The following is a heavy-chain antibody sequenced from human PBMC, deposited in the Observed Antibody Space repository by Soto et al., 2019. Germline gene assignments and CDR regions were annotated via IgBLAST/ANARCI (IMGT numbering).Heavy chain of an antibody. CDR1: GGTFSSYG. Sequence: QVQLVQSGAEVKKPGSSVKVSCKASGGTFSSYGISWVRQAPGQGLEWMGGIIPIFGTANYAQKFQGRVTITADESTSTAYMVLSSLRSEDTAVYYCARGQRYSYGYYFDYWGQGTLVTVSS. CDR3: ARGQRYSYGYYFDY. D-gene: IGHD5-18*01. V-gene: IGHV1-69*01. J-gene: IGHJ4*02. CDR2: IIPIFGTA.